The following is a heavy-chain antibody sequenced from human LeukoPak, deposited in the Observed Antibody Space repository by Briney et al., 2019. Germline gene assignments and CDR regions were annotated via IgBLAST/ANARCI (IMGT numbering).Heavy chain of an antibody. Sequence: SETLSLTCSVSIGSISSSKWWSWVRQSPVKGLEWIGEIYLYGTTNYNPSFTSRVTMSVDRTRNQFSLKLTSVTAADTAVYYCARQKWEQQGRDYYFNGLDVWGPGTTVIISS. CDR2: IYLYGTT. D-gene: IGHD1/OR15-1a*01. CDR1: IGSISSSKW. J-gene: IGHJ6*02. V-gene: IGHV4-4*02. CDR3: ARQKWEQQGRDYYFNGLDV.